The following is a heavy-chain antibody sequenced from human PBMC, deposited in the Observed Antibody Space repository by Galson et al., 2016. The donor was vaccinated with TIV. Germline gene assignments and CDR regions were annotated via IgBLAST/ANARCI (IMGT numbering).Heavy chain of an antibody. Sequence: SVKVSCKASGGSFTSYSFSWVRQAPGQGPEWMGRVIPILNTANYAQRFQGRVTITADKSTSTSYLEVSSLKYDDTAVYYCAKDQSTSQEVGSEAIDFWGDGATLTVSS. CDR1: GGSFTSYS. D-gene: IGHD1-26*01. CDR3: AKDQSTSQEVGSEAIDF. CDR2: VIPILNTA. V-gene: IGHV1-69*08. J-gene: IGHJ3*01.